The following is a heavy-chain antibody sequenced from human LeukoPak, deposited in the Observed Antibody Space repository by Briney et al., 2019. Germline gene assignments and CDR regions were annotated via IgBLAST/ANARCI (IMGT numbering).Heavy chain of an antibody. Sequence: GGSLRLSCAASGFSFSEYYMTWIRQAPGKGLEWVSNLSSSGRYTNYADSVGGRFTISRDNAKKSLYLQMNSLRAEDTAVYYCARHSEGPVSDAFDIWGQGTKVTVSS. CDR3: ARHSEGPVSDAFDI. V-gene: IGHV3-11*03. CDR2: LSSSGRYT. CDR1: GFSFSEYY. D-gene: IGHD2-2*01. J-gene: IGHJ3*02.